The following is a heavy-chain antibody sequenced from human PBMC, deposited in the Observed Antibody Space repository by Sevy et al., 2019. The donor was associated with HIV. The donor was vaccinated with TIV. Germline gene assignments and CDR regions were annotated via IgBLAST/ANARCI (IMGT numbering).Heavy chain of an antibody. CDR1: GFTFSSYA. CDR3: AKVGSGLRVRGQTINNWFDP. V-gene: IGHV3-23*01. J-gene: IGHJ5*02. D-gene: IGHD4-17*01. CDR2: ISGSGGST. Sequence: GGSLRLSCAASGFTFSSYAMSWVRQAPGKGLEWVSAISGSGGSTYYADSVKGRFTISRDNYKNTLYLQMNSLRAEDTAVYYCAKVGSGLRVRGQTINNWFDPWGQGTLVTVSS.